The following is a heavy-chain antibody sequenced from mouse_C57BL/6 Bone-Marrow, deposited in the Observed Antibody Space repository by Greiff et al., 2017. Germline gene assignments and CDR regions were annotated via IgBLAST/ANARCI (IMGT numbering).Heavy chain of an antibody. CDR2: INPNNGGT. J-gene: IGHJ3*01. CDR3: AKNSNPLAY. V-gene: IGHV1-26*01. CDR1: GYTFTDYY. Sequence: EVQLQQSGPELVKPGASVKISCKASGYTFTDYYMNWVKQSHGKSLEWIGDINPNNGGTSYNQKFKGKATLTVDKSSSTAYMELRSLTSEDSAVYYCAKNSNPLAYWGQGTLVTVSA. D-gene: IGHD2-5*01.